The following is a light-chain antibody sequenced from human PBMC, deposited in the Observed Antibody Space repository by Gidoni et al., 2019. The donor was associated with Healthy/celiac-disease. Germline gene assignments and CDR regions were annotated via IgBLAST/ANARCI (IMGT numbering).Light chain of an antibody. J-gene: IGKJ4*01. Sequence: IQMTQSPSSLSASVGDRVTITCRASQSISSYLNWYQQKPGKAPKLLIYAASSLQSGVPSRVSGSGSGTDFTLTISSLQPEDSATYYCQQSYSTPLTFGGGTKVEIK. CDR2: AAS. CDR1: QSISSY. CDR3: QQSYSTPLT. V-gene: IGKV1-39*01.